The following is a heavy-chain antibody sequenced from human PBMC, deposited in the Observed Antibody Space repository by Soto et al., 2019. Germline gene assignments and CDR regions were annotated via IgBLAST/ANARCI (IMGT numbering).Heavy chain of an antibody. Sequence: GGSLRLSCAASGFTFSSYAMSWVRQAPGKGLEWVSAISGSGGSTYYADSVKGRFTISRDNSKNTLYLQMNSLRAEDTAVYYCAKDGAVTYYSDNPHYWGKGTMVTVYS. D-gene: IGHD3-22*01. CDR3: AKDGAVTYYSDNPHY. CDR2: ISGSGGST. J-gene: IGHJ4*02. CDR1: GFTFSSYA. V-gene: IGHV3-23*01.